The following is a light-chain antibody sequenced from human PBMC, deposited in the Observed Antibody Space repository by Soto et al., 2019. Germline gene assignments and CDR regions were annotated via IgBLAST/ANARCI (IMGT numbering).Light chain of an antibody. CDR2: EVS. J-gene: IGLJ3*02. V-gene: IGLV2-14*01. Sequence: QSVLTQPPSASGSPGQSVTISCTGTSSDVGGYNYVSWYQQHPGKAPRLIIYEVSNRPSGVSNRFSGSKSGNTASLTISGLQADDEADYYCSSYTSSSSLGVFGGGTKVTVL. CDR1: SSDVGGYNY. CDR3: SSYTSSSSLGV.